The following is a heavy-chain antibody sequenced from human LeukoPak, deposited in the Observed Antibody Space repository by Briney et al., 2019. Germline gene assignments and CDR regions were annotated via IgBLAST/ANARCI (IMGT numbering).Heavy chain of an antibody. V-gene: IGHV4-34*01. J-gene: IGHJ4*02. CDR3: ARGRYSSGWYSYYFDY. CDR2: INHSGTT. CDR1: GGSFSGYY. Sequence: PSETLSLTCGVYGGSFSGYYWSWIRQPPGKGVEWIGEINHSGTTNYKPTLKRRLPIPVDTSTHQFSLKLSSVTAADTAVYYCARGRYSSGWYSYYFDYWGQGTLVTVSS. D-gene: IGHD6-19*01.